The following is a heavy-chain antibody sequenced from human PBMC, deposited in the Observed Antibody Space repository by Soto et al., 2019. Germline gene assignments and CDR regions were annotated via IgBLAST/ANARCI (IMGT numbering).Heavy chain of an antibody. CDR3: ARDSGGYSYGYVPFDY. V-gene: IGHV3-30-3*01. J-gene: IGHJ4*02. D-gene: IGHD5-18*01. Sequence: GGSLRLSCAASGFTFSSYAMHWVRQAPGKGLEWVAVISYDGSNKYYADSVKGRFTISRDNSKNTLYLQMNSLRAEDTAVYYCARDSGGYSYGYVPFDYWGQGTLVTVSS. CDR1: GFTFSSYA. CDR2: ISYDGSNK.